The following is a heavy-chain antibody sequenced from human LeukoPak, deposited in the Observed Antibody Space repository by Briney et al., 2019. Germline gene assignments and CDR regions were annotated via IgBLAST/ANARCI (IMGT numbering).Heavy chain of an antibody. CDR1: GYSISSGFY. CDR3: ARGLGVSAWRYYFDY. V-gene: IGHV4-38-2*02. J-gene: IGHJ4*02. D-gene: IGHD6-19*01. CDR2: IYHSGST. Sequence: SETLSLTCSVSGYSISSGFYWGWIRQTPGKDLEWIGSIYHSGSTSYNPSLKSRVTMSVDTSKNQFSLRLTSVTAADAAVYSCARGLGVSAWRYYFDYWGQGTLVTVSS.